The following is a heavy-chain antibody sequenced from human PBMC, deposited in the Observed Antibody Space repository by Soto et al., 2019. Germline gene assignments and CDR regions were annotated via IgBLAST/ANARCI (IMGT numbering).Heavy chain of an antibody. Sequence: QVQLVQSGAEVKKPGASVKDSCKASGYTFTSYAMDWVRQAPGQRLEWMGWINAGNRNTKYSQKFQGRVTITRDTSASTAYMELSSLRSEDTAVYYCARVPRGGDCDYCGQGTLVTVSS. CDR3: ARVPRGGDCDY. J-gene: IGHJ4*02. CDR1: GYTFTSYA. V-gene: IGHV1-3*01. CDR2: INAGNRNT. D-gene: IGHD2-21*01.